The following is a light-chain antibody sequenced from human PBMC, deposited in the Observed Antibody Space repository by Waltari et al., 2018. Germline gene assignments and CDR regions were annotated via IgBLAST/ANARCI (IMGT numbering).Light chain of an antibody. V-gene: IGLV1-40*01. CDR3: QSYDSSLSASLYV. CDR1: SPYIVARYY. Sequence: QSVLTHPPSVSGAPGQRVTILCTGRSPYIVARYYAHSYHQLPATAPKLLIYGNSNRPSGAPDRFSGSKSGTSASLAITGLQAEDEADYYCQSYDSSLSASLYVFGTGTKVTVL. CDR2: GNS. J-gene: IGLJ1*01.